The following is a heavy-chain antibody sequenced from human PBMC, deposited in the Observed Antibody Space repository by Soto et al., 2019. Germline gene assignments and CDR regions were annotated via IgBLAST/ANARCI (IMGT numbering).Heavy chain of an antibody. CDR2: ISGSGGST. CDR3: AKSLSVTRGPFVY. CDR1: GVTFSSYA. J-gene: IGHJ4*02. V-gene: IGHV3-23*01. D-gene: IGHD4-17*01. Sequence: EVQLLESGGGLVQPGGSLRLSCAASGVTFSSYAMSWVRQAPGKGLEWVSAISGSGGSTYYADSVKGRFTISRDNSKNTLYLQINSLRAEDTAVYYCAKSLSVTRGPFVYWGQGTLVTVSS.